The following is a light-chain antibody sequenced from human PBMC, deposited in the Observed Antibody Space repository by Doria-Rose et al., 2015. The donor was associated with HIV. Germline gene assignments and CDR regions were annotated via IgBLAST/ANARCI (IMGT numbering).Light chain of an antibody. CDR1: QGIGDH. J-gene: IGKJ3*01. CDR3: QQLKSYPFT. V-gene: IGKV1-9*01. CDR2: EAS. Sequence: QSPSFLSASVGDRVTITCRASQGIGDHLAWYQQKPGKAPNLLIYEASTLLGGVPSRFSGSGPGTEFSLTINSLQSEDFAAYYCQQLKSYPFTFGPGTRVDIK.